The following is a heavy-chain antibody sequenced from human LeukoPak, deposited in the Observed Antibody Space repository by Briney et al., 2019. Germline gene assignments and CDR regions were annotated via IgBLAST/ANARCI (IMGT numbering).Heavy chain of an antibody. CDR1: GGTFSNYG. J-gene: IGHJ4*02. CDR2: IIPILGIA. Sequence: KISCKASGGTFSNYGISWVRQAPGQGLEWMGRIIPILGIAKYAQKFQGRVTITADKSTSTGYMELNSLRSEDTAVYYCARGGGDGYNFIDYWGQGTLVTVSS. D-gene: IGHD5-24*01. CDR3: ARGGGDGYNFIDY. V-gene: IGHV1-69*04.